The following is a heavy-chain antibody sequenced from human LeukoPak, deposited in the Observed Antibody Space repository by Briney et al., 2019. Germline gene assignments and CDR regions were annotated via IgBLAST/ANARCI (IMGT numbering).Heavy chain of an antibody. CDR2: INAGNGNT. D-gene: IGHD1-14*01. V-gene: IGHV1-3*01. CDR3: ARDNRNFGPFDY. CDR1: GYTFTSYG. J-gene: IGHJ4*02. Sequence: ASVKVSCKASGYTFTSYGISWVRQAPGQRLEWMGWINAGNGNTKYSQKFQGRVTITRDTSASTAYMELSSLRSEDTAVYYCARDNRNFGPFDYGGQGTLVTVSS.